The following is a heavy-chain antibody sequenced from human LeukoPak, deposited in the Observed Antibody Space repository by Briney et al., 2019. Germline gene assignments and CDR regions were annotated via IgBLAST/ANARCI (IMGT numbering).Heavy chain of an antibody. Sequence: SETLSLTCTVSGGSISSYYWSWIRQPAGKGLEWIGRISTSGSTNYNPSLKSRVTMSADTSKKQVSLKLSSVTPADTAVYYCARHAIWFGEFYNWFDPWGQGTLVTVSS. CDR3: ARHAIWFGEFYNWFDP. CDR2: ISTSGST. CDR1: GGSISSYY. V-gene: IGHV4-4*07. J-gene: IGHJ5*02. D-gene: IGHD3-10*01.